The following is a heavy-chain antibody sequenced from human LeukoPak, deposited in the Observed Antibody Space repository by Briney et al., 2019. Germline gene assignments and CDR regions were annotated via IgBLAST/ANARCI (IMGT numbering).Heavy chain of an antibody. V-gene: IGHV4-30-4*08. D-gene: IGHD4-17*01. J-gene: IGHJ4*02. CDR2: IYYSGST. CDR1: GGSISSRSYY. Sequence: PPETLSLTCTVSGGSISSRSYYWSWIRQPPGKGLEWIGYIYYSGSTYYNPSLKSRVTISVDTSKNQFSLKLSSVTAADTAVYYCARVNLHDYGAHFDYWGQGTLVTVSS. CDR3: ARVNLHDYGAHFDY.